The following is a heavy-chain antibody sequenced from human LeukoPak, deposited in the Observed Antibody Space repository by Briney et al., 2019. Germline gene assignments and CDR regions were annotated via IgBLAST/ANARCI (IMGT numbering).Heavy chain of an antibody. CDR2: ISCSDSSI. Sequence: GGSLRLSCAASGFTFSSYEMNWVRQAPGKGLEWVSYISCSDSSIYYADSVKGRFTISRDNAKNSLYLQMDSLRAEDTAVYYCARSGGLDVWGQGTPVSVSS. CDR1: GFTFSSYE. V-gene: IGHV3-48*03. CDR3: ARSGGLDV. J-gene: IGHJ6*02.